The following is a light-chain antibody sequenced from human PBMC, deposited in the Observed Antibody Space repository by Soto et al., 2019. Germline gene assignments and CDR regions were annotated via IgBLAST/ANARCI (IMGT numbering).Light chain of an antibody. Sequence: DIQMTQSPSSLSASAGDRVTITCRASQSVSSNLNWYQQKPGKAPKLLIYAASSLQRGVPSRFSGSGSGTDFTLTISSLQPEDFATYYCQQSYSTPLTFGPGTKVDIK. CDR1: QSVSSN. CDR2: AAS. V-gene: IGKV1-39*01. J-gene: IGKJ3*01. CDR3: QQSYSTPLT.